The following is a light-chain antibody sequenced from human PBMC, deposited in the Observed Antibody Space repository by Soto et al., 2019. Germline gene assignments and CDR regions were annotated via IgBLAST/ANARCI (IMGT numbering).Light chain of an antibody. CDR3: CSYAGSSIWV. J-gene: IGLJ3*02. CDR1: SSDVGSYHL. CDR2: EGS. Sequence: QSVLTQPASVSGSPGQSITISCTGTSSDVGSYHLVSWYQQHPGKAPKLMIYEGSKRPSGVSNRFSGSKSGNTASLTISGLQAEDEADYYCCSYAGSSIWVFGGGTKLTVL. V-gene: IGLV2-23*01.